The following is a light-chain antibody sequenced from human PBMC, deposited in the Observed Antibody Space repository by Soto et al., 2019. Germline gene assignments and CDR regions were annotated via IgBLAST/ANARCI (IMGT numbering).Light chain of an antibody. CDR1: QNVNSN. V-gene: IGKV3-15*01. J-gene: IGKJ4*01. CDR2: GAY. Sequence: IVIRQSPSAVSVSPGERATLSCRASQNVNSNLAWYQQKPGQPPRLLIYGAYTRATGVPARFSGSGSGTEFTLTINSLQSEDFAVYYCQQYNSRPPLTFGGGTKVDIK. CDR3: QQYNSRPPLT.